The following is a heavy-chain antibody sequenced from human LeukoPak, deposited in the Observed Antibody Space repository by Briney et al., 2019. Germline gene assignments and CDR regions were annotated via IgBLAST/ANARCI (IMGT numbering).Heavy chain of an antibody. CDR2: ISGSGGST. CDR3: AKVENDYVWGSYRTFDP. D-gene: IGHD3-16*02. V-gene: IGHV3-23*01. J-gene: IGHJ5*02. Sequence: GSLRLSCAASGFTFSSYAMSWVRQAPGKGLEWVSAISGSGGSTYYADSVKGRFTISRDNSKNTLYLQMNSLRAEDTAVHYCAKVENDYVWGSYRTFDPWGQGTLVTVSS. CDR1: GFTFSSYA.